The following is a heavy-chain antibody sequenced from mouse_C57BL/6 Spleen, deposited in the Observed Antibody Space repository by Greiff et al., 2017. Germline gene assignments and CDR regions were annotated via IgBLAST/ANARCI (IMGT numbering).Heavy chain of an antibody. CDR2: INPSNGGT. Sequence: QVQLQQPGTELVKPGASVKLSCKASGYTFTSYWMPWVKQRPGQGLEWIGNINPSNGGTNYNEKFKSKATLTVDKSSSTAYMQLSSLTSEDSAVYYCAREGYDYDDAMDDWGKGTSVTVSS. J-gene: IGHJ4*01. CDR1: GYTFTSYW. CDR3: AREGYDYDDAMDD. V-gene: IGHV1-53*01. D-gene: IGHD2-4*01.